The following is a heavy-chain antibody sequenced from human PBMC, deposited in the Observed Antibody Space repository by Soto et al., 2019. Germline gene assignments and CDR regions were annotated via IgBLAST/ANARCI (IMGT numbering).Heavy chain of an antibody. V-gene: IGHV4-4*03. D-gene: IGHD3-10*01. J-gene: IGHJ4*02. CDR2: IYHSGTT. CDR1: GDSISSSIW. Sequence: QVQLQESGPGLVKPPGTLSLTCAVSGDSISSSIWWSWVRLPPGKGLEWIGEIYHSGTTNYNPSLKSRVTISVNKSKNQFALKMSSLTAADPAVYYCASRGDGSGSLDYWGRGTLVTVFS. CDR3: ASRGDGSGSLDY.